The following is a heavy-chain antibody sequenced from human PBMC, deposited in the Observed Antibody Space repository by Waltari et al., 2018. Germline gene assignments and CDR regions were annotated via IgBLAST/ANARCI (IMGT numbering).Heavy chain of an antibody. CDR2: INSEESST. V-gene: IGHV3-74*01. J-gene: IGHJ5*02. Sequence: EVQLVESGGGLVQPGGSRRLSCVGSGFIFSTYWLDWVRPAPGKGLVWGARINSEESSTTDAASVKGRVDMSRDNVKNTLYLHMSSLRAEDTAVDYCVRENIAAAGLVSWSQGTLVTVSS. D-gene: IGHD6-13*01. CDR3: VRENIAAAGLVS. CDR1: GFIFSTYW.